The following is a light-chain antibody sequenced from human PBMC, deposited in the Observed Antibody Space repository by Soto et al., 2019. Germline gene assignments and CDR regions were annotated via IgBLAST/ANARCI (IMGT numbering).Light chain of an antibody. Sequence: EIVLTQSPGTLSLSPGDSATLSCRASQSVSRNYLAWYQQKPGQAPRLLIFDASSRATGIPDRFSGSGSETDFTLTISRLEAEDFAVYHCQQYATSPLTFGGGTKLEIK. CDR1: QSVSRNY. CDR2: DAS. J-gene: IGKJ4*01. V-gene: IGKV3-20*01. CDR3: QQYATSPLT.